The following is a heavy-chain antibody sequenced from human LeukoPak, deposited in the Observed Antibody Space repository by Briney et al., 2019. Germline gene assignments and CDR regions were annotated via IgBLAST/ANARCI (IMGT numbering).Heavy chain of an antibody. CDR1: GGSISSYY. Sequence: SETLSLTCTVSGGSISSYYWSWIRQPPGKGLEWIGYIYYSGSTYYNPSLGSRVTISVDTSKNQFSLKLSSVTAADTAVYYCARNFDSYNAFDIWGQGTMVTVSS. J-gene: IGHJ3*02. CDR3: ARNFDSYNAFDI. CDR2: IYYSGST. V-gene: IGHV4-59*12. D-gene: IGHD3-22*01.